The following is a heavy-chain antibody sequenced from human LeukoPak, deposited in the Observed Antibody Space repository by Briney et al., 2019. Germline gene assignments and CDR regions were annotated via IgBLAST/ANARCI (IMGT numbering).Heavy chain of an antibody. CDR1: GFTFSSYS. CDR3: ATLIVVVPAAIEYFDY. Sequence: GGSLRLSCAASGFTFSSYSMNWVRQAPGKGLEWVSSISSSSSYIYYADSVKGRFTISRDNSKNTLYLQMNSLRAEDTAVYYCATLIVVVPAAIEYFDYWGQGTLVTVSS. D-gene: IGHD2-2*02. V-gene: IGHV3-21*04. CDR2: ISSSSSYI. J-gene: IGHJ4*02.